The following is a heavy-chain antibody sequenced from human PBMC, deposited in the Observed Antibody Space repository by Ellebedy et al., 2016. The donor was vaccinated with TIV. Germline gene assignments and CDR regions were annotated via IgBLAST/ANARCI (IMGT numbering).Heavy chain of an antibody. D-gene: IGHD1-26*01. CDR1: GFTFRSYS. Sequence: GESLKISXAASGFTFRSYSMHWVRQAPGKGLEWVAVISYDGTNTHYADFAKGRFTISRDDSHNTVYVEMNSLRPEDTGIYYCARDSRSYPFDYWGQGALVTVSS. J-gene: IGHJ4*02. V-gene: IGHV3-30-3*01. CDR2: ISYDGTNT. CDR3: ARDSRSYPFDY.